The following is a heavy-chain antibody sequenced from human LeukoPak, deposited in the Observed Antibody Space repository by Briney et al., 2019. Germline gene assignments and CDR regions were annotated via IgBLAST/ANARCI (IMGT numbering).Heavy chain of an antibody. CDR3: ARAGIWNYDFDY. CDR1: GYTFTTYG. Sequence: ASVKVSCKASGYTFTTYGITWVRQAPGQGLAWMGWISAYNGNTNYAQKLQGRVTMTTDTSTTTAYMELRSLRSDDTAVYYCARAGIWNYDFDYWGQGTLVTVSS. D-gene: IGHD1-7*01. CDR2: ISAYNGNT. J-gene: IGHJ4*02. V-gene: IGHV1-18*01.